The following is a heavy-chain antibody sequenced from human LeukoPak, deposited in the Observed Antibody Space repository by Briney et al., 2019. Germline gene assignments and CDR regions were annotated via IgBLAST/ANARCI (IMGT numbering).Heavy chain of an antibody. V-gene: IGHV4-31*03. CDR3: ARVNYGSATKEDY. CDR1: GGSISSGGYC. D-gene: IGHD3-10*01. J-gene: IGHJ4*02. Sequence: PSETLSLTCTVSGGSISSGGYCWSWIRQHPGKGREWIGYIYYSGSAYSNPSLKSRVTISVDTSENQFSLKLSSVTAADTAVYYCARVNYGSATKEDYWGQGTLVTVSS. CDR2: IYYSGSA.